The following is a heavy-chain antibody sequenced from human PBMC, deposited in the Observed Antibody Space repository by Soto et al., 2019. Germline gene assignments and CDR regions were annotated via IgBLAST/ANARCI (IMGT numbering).Heavy chain of an antibody. J-gene: IGHJ4*02. D-gene: IGHD6-13*01. Sequence: QVQLVQSGAEVKKPGASVKVSCKASGYTFTSYDINWVRQATGQGLEWMGWMNPNSGNTGYAQKFQGRVTMTRNTSISTAYMELSSLRAEDTAVYYCAREQPWAAGRFIDYWGQGTLVTVSS. CDR1: GYTFTSYD. V-gene: IGHV1-8*01. CDR2: MNPNSGNT. CDR3: AREQPWAAGRFIDY.